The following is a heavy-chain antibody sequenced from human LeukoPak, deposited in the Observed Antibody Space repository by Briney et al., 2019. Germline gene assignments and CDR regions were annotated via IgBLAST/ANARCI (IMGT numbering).Heavy chain of an antibody. J-gene: IGHJ4*02. CDR1: GASITTYY. Sequence: PSETLSLTCVVSGASITTYYWSWIRQPPGKGLEWIGYIHHSGSTNYNPSLKTRVTISVDTSKNQFSLKLSSVTAVDTAVYYCAGTTYSSSLHYFDYWGQGTLVTVSS. CDR3: AGTTYSSSLHYFDY. CDR2: IHHSGST. D-gene: IGHD6-6*01. V-gene: IGHV4-59*01.